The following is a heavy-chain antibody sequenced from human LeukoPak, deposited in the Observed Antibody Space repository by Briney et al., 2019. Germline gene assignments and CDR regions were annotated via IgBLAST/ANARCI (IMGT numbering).Heavy chain of an antibody. V-gene: IGHV4-39*01. CDR3: ARLRRRRYLPEATHDAFDI. J-gene: IGHJ3*02. CDR1: GGSISSSSYY. CDR2: IYYSGST. Sequence: PSETLSLTCTVSGGSISSSSYYWGWIRRPPGKGLEWIGSIYYSGSTYYNPSLKSRVTISVDTSKNQFSLKLSSVTAADTAVYYCARLRRRRYLPEATHDAFDIWGQGTMVTVSS. D-gene: IGHD6-25*01.